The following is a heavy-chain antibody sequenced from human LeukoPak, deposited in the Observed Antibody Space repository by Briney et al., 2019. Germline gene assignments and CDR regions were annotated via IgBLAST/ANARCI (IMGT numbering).Heavy chain of an antibody. J-gene: IGHJ6*03. D-gene: IGHD3-3*01. CDR2: IYHSGST. CDR3: ARVSGPPDYYYYMDV. Sequence: SETLTLTCTVSGYSISSGYYWGWIRQPPGKGLEWIGSIYHSGSTYYNPSLKSRVTISVDASKNQFSLKLSSVTAADTAVYYCARVSGPPDYYYYMDVWGKGTTVTVSS. CDR1: GYSISSGYY. V-gene: IGHV4-38-2*02.